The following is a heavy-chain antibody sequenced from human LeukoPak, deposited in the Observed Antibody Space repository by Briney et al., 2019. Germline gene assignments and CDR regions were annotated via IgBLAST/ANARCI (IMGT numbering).Heavy chain of an antibody. CDR3: ARGAYYDFHYYYYYMDV. V-gene: IGHV1-46*01. CDR2: INPNGGST. Sequence: GASVKVSCKSSGYTFTHSYIHWVRQAPGQGPEWMGVINPNGGSTTYAQKFQGRVTMTRDTSTSTVYMELSSLRSEDTAVYYCARGAYYDFHYYYYYMDVWGKGTTVTVSS. CDR1: GYTFTHSY. J-gene: IGHJ6*03. D-gene: IGHD3-3*01.